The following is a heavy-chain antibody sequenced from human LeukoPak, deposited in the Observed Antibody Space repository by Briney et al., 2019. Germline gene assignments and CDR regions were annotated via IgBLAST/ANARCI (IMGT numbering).Heavy chain of an antibody. Sequence: PGGSLRLSCAASGLTFSSYWMHWVRQAPGKGLEWVSRISSDGSTSYADSVKGRFTISRDNAKNTLFLQMNSLRAEDTAVYYCARGADSSAPDWFDPWGQGTLVTVSS. CDR2: ISSDGST. CDR1: GLTFSSYW. J-gene: IGHJ5*02. D-gene: IGHD3-22*01. CDR3: ARGADSSAPDWFDP. V-gene: IGHV3-74*01.